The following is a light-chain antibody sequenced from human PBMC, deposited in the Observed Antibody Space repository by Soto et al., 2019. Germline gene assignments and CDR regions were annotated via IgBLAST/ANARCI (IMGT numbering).Light chain of an antibody. V-gene: IGLV2-14*01. Sequence: QSVLTQPASVSGSPGQSITISCTGTSSDVGGYNYVSWYQQHPGKAPKLMIYEVSNRPSGVPNRFSGSKSGNTASLTISGLQAEDEADYYCSSYTTSSPHVFGGGTKLTVL. CDR1: SSDVGGYNY. CDR3: SSYTTSSPHV. CDR2: EVS. J-gene: IGLJ2*01.